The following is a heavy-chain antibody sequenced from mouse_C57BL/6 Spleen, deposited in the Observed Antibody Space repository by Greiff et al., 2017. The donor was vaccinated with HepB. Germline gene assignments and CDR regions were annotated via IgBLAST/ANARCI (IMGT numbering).Heavy chain of an antibody. V-gene: IGHV5-12*01. Sequence: EVHLVESGGGLVQPGGSLKLSCAASGFTFSDYYMYWVRQTPEKRLEWVAYISNGGGSTYYPDTVKGRFTISRDNAKNTLYLQMSRLKSEDTAMYYCARRRETAQALYAMDYWGQGTSVTVSS. CDR1: GFTFSDYY. J-gene: IGHJ4*01. D-gene: IGHD3-2*02. CDR3: ARRRETAQALYAMDY. CDR2: ISNGGGST.